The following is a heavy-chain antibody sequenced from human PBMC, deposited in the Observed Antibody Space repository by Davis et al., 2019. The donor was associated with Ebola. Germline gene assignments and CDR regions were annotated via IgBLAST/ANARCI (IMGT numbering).Heavy chain of an antibody. V-gene: IGHV3-30*02. Sequence: PGGSLRLSCSASGFSFSSNTMHWVRQAPGKGLEWVAFIRYDGSNKYYADSVKGRFTISRDNSKNTLYLQMNSLRAEDTAVYYCARDLPGGDWYFDLWGRGTLVTVSS. D-gene: IGHD1-14*01. CDR1: GFSFSSNT. CDR3: ARDLPGGDWYFDL. CDR2: IRYDGSNK. J-gene: IGHJ2*01.